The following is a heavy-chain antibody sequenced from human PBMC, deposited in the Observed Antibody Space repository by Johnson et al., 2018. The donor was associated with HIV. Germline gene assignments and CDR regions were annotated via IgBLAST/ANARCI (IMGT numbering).Heavy chain of an antibody. CDR3: AKTEDAFDI. CDR1: GFPVSSNY. CDR2: IYSGVST. Sequence: VQLVESGGGLIQPGGSLSLPCAAPGFPVSSNYMSWVRQAPGRGLEWVPVIYSGVSTYYADSVKGRFTISRDNAKNTLYLQMNSLRAEDTAVYYCAKTEDAFDIWGQGTMVTVSS. V-gene: IGHV3-53*01. J-gene: IGHJ3*02.